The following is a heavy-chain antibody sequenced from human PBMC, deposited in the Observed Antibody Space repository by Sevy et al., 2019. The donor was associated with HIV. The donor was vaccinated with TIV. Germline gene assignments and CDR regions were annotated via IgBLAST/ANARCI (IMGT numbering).Heavy chain of an antibody. J-gene: IGHJ2*01. CDR3: AKVGACDHGLLVTPSRYTGTYWYFDL. CDR2: ISGSGGST. V-gene: IGHV3-23*01. D-gene: IGHD3-10*01. CDR1: GFTFSSYA. Sequence: GGSLRLSCAASGFTFSSYAMSWVRQAPGKGLEWVSAISGSGGSTYYADSVKGRFTISRDNSKNTLYLQMNSLRAEDTAVYYCAKVGACDHGLLVTPSRYTGTYWYFDLWGRGTLVTVSS.